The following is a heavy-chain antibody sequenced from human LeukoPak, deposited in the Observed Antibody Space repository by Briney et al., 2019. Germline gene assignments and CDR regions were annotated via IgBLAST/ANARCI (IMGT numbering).Heavy chain of an antibody. D-gene: IGHD3-9*01. V-gene: IGHV4-34*01. CDR3: ARRPIRYFDWSEAFDY. J-gene: IGHJ4*02. CDR2: INHSGST. Sequence: SETLSLTCAVYGGSFSGYYWSWIRQPPGKGLEWIGEINHSGSTNYNPSLKSRVTISVDTSKNQFSLKLSSVTAADTAVYYCARRPIRYFDWSEAFDYWGQGTLVTVSS. CDR1: GGSFSGYY.